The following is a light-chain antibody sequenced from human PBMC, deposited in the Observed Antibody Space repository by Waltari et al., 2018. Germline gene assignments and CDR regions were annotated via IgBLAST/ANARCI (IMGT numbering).Light chain of an antibody. CDR3: QPTYTYLAWT. V-gene: IGKV1-39*01. J-gene: IGKJ1*01. Sequence: TQSPSSLSASVGDRVTITCRPSQSIDKFLNWYQKPGKAPDLLIYAASTLQTGVPSRFSGSGSGTDFTLTITSLHPEDFATYYCQPTYTYLAWTFGQGTKVEIK. CDR1: QSIDKF. CDR2: AAS.